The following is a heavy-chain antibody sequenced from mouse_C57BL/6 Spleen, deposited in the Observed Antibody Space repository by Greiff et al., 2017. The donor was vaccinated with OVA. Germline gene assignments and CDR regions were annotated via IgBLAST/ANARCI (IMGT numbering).Heavy chain of an antibody. CDR2: IYPGSGST. CDR1: GYTFTSYW. CDR3: ALCGGSLWYFDV. D-gene: IGHD1-1*02. J-gene: IGHJ1*03. Sequence: QVQLQQPGAELVKPGASVKMSCKASGYTFTSYWITWVKQRPGQGLEWIGDIYPGSGSTNYNEKFKSKATLTVDTSSSTAYMQLSSLTSEDSAVYYCALCGGSLWYFDVWGTGTTVTVSS. V-gene: IGHV1-55*01.